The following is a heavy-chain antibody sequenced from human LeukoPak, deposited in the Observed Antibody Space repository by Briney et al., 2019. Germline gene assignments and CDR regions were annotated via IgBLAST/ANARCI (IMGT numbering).Heavy chain of an antibody. Sequence: NPSETLSLTCTVSGGSISSTSYYWGWIRQPPGKGLEWIGSINYSGITYYNPSLKSRVTIPVDTSKNQFSLKLSSVTAADTAVYYCARVDIVVVPSANFDCWGQGTLVTVSS. V-gene: IGHV4-39*01. J-gene: IGHJ4*02. D-gene: IGHD2-2*01. CDR2: INYSGIT. CDR3: ARVDIVVVPSANFDC. CDR1: GGSISSTSYY.